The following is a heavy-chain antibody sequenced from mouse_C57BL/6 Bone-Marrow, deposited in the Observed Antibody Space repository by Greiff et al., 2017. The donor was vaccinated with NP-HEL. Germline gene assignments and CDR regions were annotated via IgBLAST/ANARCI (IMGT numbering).Heavy chain of an antibody. D-gene: IGHD1-1*01. CDR3: ARGADYYGSSCYYFDY. CDR1: GYSFTDYN. Sequence: VQLKESGPELVKPGASEKISCKASGYSFTDYNMNWVKQSNGKSLEWIGVINPNYGTTSYNQKFKGKATLTVDQSSSTAYMQLNSLTSEDSAVYDCARGADYYGSSCYYFDYWGQGTTLTVSS. V-gene: IGHV1-39*01. CDR2: INPNYGTT. J-gene: IGHJ2*01.